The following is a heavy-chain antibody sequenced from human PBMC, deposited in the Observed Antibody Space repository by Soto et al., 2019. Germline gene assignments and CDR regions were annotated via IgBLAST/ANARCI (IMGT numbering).Heavy chain of an antibody. D-gene: IGHD6-19*01. V-gene: IGHV3-23*01. CDR3: AKRLSYNSGWYYFDY. J-gene: IGHJ4*02. Sequence: GGSLRLSCAASGFTFSSYAMSWVRQTPGKGLEWVSGISAGGGSTYYADFVKGRLTISRDNSKNTLYLQMNSLRAEDTAVYYCAKRLSYNSGWYYFDYWGQGTLVTVSS. CDR2: ISAGGGST. CDR1: GFTFSSYA.